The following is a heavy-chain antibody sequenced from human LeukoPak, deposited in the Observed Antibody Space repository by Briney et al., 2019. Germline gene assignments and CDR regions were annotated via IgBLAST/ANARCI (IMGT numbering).Heavy chain of an antibody. D-gene: IGHD1-1*01. Sequence: SVKVSCKASGYTFTTYYMHWVRQAPGQGLEWMGFINPSGGSTSYAQKFQGRVTMTRDTSTSTVYMELSSLTSDDTAVYYCARNVGSGFDYWGQGTLVTVSS. CDR3: ARNVGSGFDY. J-gene: IGHJ4*02. CDR1: GYTFTTYY. CDR2: INPSGGST. V-gene: IGHV1-46*01.